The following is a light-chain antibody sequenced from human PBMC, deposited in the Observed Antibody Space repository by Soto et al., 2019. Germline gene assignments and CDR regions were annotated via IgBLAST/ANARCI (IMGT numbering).Light chain of an antibody. Sequence: QSALTQPASVSGSPGQSITISCTGTSSDIGGYNYVSWYQHHPGKAPKLIIYEVSKRPSEISNRFSGSKSGNMASLTISGRQAADEADYYCSSYAGSSTFVVFGGGTKLTVL. CDR1: SSDIGGYNY. CDR3: SSYAGSSTFVV. V-gene: IGLV2-14*01. J-gene: IGLJ2*01. CDR2: EVS.